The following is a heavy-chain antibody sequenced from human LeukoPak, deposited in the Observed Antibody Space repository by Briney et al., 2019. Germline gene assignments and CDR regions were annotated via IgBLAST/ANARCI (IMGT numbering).Heavy chain of an antibody. CDR3: ARAGSGSYSHFDY. CDR1: GGSISSSSYY. D-gene: IGHD3-10*01. Sequence: SETLSLTCTVSGGSISSSSYYWGWIRQPPGKGLEWIGSIYYSGSTNNNPSLKSRVTISVDTSKNQFSLKLSSVTAADTAVYYCARAGSGSYSHFDYWGQGTLVTVSS. V-gene: IGHV4-39*07. CDR2: IYYSGST. J-gene: IGHJ4*02.